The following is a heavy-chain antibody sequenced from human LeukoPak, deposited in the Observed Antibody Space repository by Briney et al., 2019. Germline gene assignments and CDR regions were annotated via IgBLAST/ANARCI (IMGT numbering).Heavy chain of an antibody. CDR3: AKDRWRDGSSSFNN. V-gene: IGHV1-18*01. D-gene: IGHD6-6*01. CDR1: GYTFTSYS. J-gene: IGHJ4*02. Sequence: ASVKVSCKASGYTFTSYSLNWVRQAPGQGLEWMGWISTYNGNTNYAEKLQGRVTMTTDTSTSTAYMELRNLRSDDTAVYYCAKDRWRDGSSSFNNWGQGTLVTVS. CDR2: ISTYNGNT.